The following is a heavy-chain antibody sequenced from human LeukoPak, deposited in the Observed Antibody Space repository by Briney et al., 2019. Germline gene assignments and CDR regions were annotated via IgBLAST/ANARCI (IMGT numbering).Heavy chain of an antibody. CDR1: GASIFNYY. CDR2: IYYTGGT. D-gene: IGHD3-10*01. Sequence: SETLSLTCNVSGASIFNYYWSWIRQPPGKGLEWIGYIYYTGGTYYNPSLKSRVTTSVDTSKNQFPLKLTSVTAADTAVYYCARAYYYGSGTFDIWGQGTMVTVSS. CDR3: ARAYYYGSGTFDI. V-gene: IGHV4-59*01. J-gene: IGHJ3*02.